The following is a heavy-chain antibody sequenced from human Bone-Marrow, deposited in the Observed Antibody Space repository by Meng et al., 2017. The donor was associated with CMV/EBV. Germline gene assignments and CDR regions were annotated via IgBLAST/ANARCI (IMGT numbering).Heavy chain of an antibody. CDR3: ARDQGIAVAGTGDAFDI. D-gene: IGHD6-19*01. Sequence: GESLKISCAASGSTVNNNYMTWVRQAPGKGLEWVSYISSSGSTIYYADSVKGRFTISRDNAKNSLYLQMNSLRAEDTAVYYCARDQGIAVAGTGDAFDIWGQGTMVTVSS. J-gene: IGHJ3*02. CDR2: ISSSGSTI. V-gene: IGHV3-11*04. CDR1: GSTVNNNY.